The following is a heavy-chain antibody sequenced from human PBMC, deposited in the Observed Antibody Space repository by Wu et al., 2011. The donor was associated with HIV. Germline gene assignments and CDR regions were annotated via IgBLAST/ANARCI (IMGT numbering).Heavy chain of an antibody. V-gene: IGHV1-69*05. J-gene: IGHJ4*02. CDR1: EAPSATTL. D-gene: IGHD3-22*01. Sequence: QVQLVQSGAEVNEAWVLGERSPARLLEAPSATTLSAGCDRPLDKVLSGWEISSLSFDTTNYAQRFQGRVTITTDDSTSTVYMGLSSLTSEDTAVYYCASGTKFYDRSGLLPFDYWGQGTLVTVSS. CDR3: ASGTKFYDRSGLLPFDY. CDR2: SSLSFDTT.